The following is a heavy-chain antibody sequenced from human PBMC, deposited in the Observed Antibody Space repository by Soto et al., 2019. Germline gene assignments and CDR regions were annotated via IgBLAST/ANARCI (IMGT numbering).Heavy chain of an antibody. Sequence: SVPMSVTRTVARGNIINLFCSWIMKKNGGGLEWIGYISYSGTTNYNASLKSRVTISVGTSANQFSLRVRSVTAADTAVYYCARIRGLGEVSPYFDYWGQGARVTVSS. J-gene: IGHJ4*02. CDR2: ISYSGTT. V-gene: IGHV4-59*11. CDR3: ARIRGLGEVSPYFDY. D-gene: IGHD3-16*01. CDR1: RGNIINLF.